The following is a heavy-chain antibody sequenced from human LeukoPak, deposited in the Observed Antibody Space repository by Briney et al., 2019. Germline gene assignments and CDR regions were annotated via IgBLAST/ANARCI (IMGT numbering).Heavy chain of an antibody. CDR2: IIPILGIA. V-gene: IGHV1-69*04. CDR3: ARVSGYCGGDCYAFDI. CDR1: GGTFSSYA. Sequence: SVKVSCKASGGTFSSYAINWVRQAPGQGLEWMGRIIPILGIANYAQKFQGRVTITADKSTSTAYMELSSLRSEDTAVYYCARVSGYCGGDCYAFDIWGQGTMVTVSS. D-gene: IGHD2-21*02. J-gene: IGHJ3*02.